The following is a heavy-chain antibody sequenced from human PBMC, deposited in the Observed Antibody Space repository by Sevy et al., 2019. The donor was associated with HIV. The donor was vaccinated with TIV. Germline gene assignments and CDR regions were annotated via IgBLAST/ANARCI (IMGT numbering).Heavy chain of an antibody. Sequence: SLRLSCAASGFTFDDYAMHWVRQAPGKGLEWVSGISWNSGSIGYADSVKGRFTISRDNAKNSLYLQMNSLRAEDTALYYCAKGDSSGYPYSAFDIWGQGTMVTVSS. CDR2: ISWNSGSI. CDR1: GFTFDDYA. J-gene: IGHJ3*02. V-gene: IGHV3-9*01. CDR3: AKGDSSGYPYSAFDI. D-gene: IGHD3-22*01.